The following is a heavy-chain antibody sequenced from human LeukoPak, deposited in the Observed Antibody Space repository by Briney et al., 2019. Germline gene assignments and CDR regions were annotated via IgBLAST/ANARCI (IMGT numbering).Heavy chain of an antibody. CDR3: ASIGNDYDILSSHFDY. J-gene: IGHJ4*02. CDR1: GFTFSDYY. CDR2: ISSSGSTI. D-gene: IGHD3-9*01. Sequence: GGSLRLSCAASGFTFSDYYMSWIRQAPGKGLEWVSYISSSGSTIYYAVSVKGRFTISRDNAKNTLYLQMSSLRAEDTAVYYCASIGNDYDILSSHFDYWGQGTLVTVSS. V-gene: IGHV3-11*01.